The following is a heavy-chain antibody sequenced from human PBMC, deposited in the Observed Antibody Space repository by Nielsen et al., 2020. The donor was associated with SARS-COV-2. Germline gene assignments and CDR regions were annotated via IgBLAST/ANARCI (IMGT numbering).Heavy chain of an antibody. V-gene: IGHV4-30-4*01. Sequence: SETLSLTCTVSGGSISGYYWSWIRQPPGKGLEWIGYIYYSGSTYYNPSLKSRVTISVDTSKNQFSLKLSSVTAADTALYYCARERVGGITIFGVVTRYGMDVWGQGTTVTVSS. J-gene: IGHJ6*02. D-gene: IGHD3-3*01. CDR1: GGSISGYY. CDR3: ARERVGGITIFGVVTRYGMDV. CDR2: IYYSGST.